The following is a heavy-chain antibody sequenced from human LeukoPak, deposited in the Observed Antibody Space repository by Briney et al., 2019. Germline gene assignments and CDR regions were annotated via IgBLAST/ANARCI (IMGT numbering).Heavy chain of an antibody. J-gene: IGHJ5*02. CDR2: INHSGST. D-gene: IGHD4-17*01. CDR3: ARDREDDYGDYGWFDP. CDR1: GGSFSGYY. Sequence: SETLSLTCAVYGGSFSGYYWSWIRQPPGKGLEWIGEINHSGSTNYNPSLKSRVTISVDTSKNQFSLKLSSVTAADTAVYYCARDREDDYGDYGWFDPWGQGTLVTVSS. V-gene: IGHV4-34*01.